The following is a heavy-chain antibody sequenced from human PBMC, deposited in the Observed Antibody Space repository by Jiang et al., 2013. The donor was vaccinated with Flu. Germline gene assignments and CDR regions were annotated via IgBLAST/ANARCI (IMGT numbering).Heavy chain of an antibody. CDR1: GFTFTNAW. CDR2: FKGPSGGEAR. J-gene: IGHJ4*02. CDR3: ATENEGGFDS. D-gene: IGHD3-16*01. Sequence: GLVKPGESLRISCVGSGFTFTNAWMSWVRQVPEKGLEWLGRFKGPSGGEARDYAAPVKGRFTVSKDDAGRTLFLQMNDLKIEDTGVYYCATENEGGFDSWGQGTQVTVSS. V-gene: IGHV3-15*01.